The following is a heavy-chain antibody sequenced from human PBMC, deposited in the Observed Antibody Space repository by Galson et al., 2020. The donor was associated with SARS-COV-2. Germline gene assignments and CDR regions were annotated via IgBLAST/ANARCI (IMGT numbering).Heavy chain of an antibody. CDR2: ITWGGGST. Sequence: GESLKISCAASGFTFDDYTMHWVRQPPGKGLEWVSLITWGGGSTYYADSVRGRFTISRDNSRNSLYLQMNSLRTEDTALYYCAKDRGSSAFQLFDYWGQGTLVTVSS. D-gene: IGHD6-19*01. J-gene: IGHJ4*02. CDR3: AKDRGSSAFQLFDY. V-gene: IGHV3-43*01. CDR1: GFTFDDYT.